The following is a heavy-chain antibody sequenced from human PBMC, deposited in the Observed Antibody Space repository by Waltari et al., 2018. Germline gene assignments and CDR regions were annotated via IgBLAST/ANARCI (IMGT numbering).Heavy chain of an antibody. CDR2: IYSGGST. CDR1: GFTVSSKY. Sequence: EVQLVETGGGLIQPGGSLRLSCAASGFTVSSKYMSWVRQAPGKGLEWVSVIYSGGSTYYADSVKGRFTISRDNSKNTLYLQMNSLRAEDTAVYYCAREARDYYYYYMDVWGKGTTVTVSS. J-gene: IGHJ6*03. CDR3: AREARDYYYYYMDV. V-gene: IGHV3-53*02.